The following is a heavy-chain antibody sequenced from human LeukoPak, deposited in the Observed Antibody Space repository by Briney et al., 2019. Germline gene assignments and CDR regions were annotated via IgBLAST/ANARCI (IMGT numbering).Heavy chain of an antibody. J-gene: IGHJ4*02. CDR2: ISGSGGST. CDR1: GFTFSTFA. Sequence: HPGGSLRLSCAASGFTFSTFAMSWVRQAPGKGLEWVSAISGSGGSTYYADSVKGRFTISRDNSKNTLYLQMNSLRAEDTAVYYCAKDREWLLYTFEYWGQGTLVTVSS. D-gene: IGHD3-3*01. V-gene: IGHV3-23*01. CDR3: AKDREWLLYTFEY.